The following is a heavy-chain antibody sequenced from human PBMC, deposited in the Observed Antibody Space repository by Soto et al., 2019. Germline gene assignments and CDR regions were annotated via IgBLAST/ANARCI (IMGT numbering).Heavy chain of an antibody. CDR3: ARDWSRYYDNGALIWFY. CDR2: ISAYNGDT. CDR1: GYTFRSYG. J-gene: IGHJ4*02. D-gene: IGHD3-22*01. V-gene: IGHV1-18*04. Sequence: QIQLVQSGGEVKKPGASVKVSCKASGYTFRSYGISWVRQAPGQGLEWVGWISAYNGDTHYAPKFQDRITLTTETSADTAYMELSSLRIDDRSVYFCARDWSRYYDNGALIWFYWGQASLVTVAS.